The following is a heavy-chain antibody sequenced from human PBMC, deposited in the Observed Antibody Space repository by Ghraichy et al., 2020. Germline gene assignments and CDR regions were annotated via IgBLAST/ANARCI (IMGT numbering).Heavy chain of an antibody. CDR3: ARSYYYDSSGYYYPPDS. D-gene: IGHD3-22*01. CDR2: IKQDGSEK. V-gene: IGHV3-7*03. CDR1: GFTFSSYW. J-gene: IGHJ4*02. Sequence: GGSLRLSCAASGFTFSSYWMSWVRQAPGKGLEWVANIKQDGSEKYYVDSVKGRFTISRDNAKNSLYLQMNSLRAEDTAVYYCARSYYYDSSGYYYPPDSWGQGTLVTVSS.